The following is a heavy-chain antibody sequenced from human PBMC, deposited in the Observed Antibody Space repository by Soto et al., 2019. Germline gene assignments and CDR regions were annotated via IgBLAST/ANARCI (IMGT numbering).Heavy chain of an antibody. D-gene: IGHD6-6*01. CDR3: ARQEYSSSSIYYYGMDV. Sequence: ASVKVSCKASGYTFTSYYMHWVRQAPGQGLEWMGIINPSGGSTSYAQKFQGRVTMTRDTSTSTVYMELSSLRSEDTAVYYCARQEYSSSSIYYYGMDVWGKGTTVTVSS. CDR2: INPSGGST. J-gene: IGHJ6*04. V-gene: IGHV1-46*01. CDR1: GYTFTSYY.